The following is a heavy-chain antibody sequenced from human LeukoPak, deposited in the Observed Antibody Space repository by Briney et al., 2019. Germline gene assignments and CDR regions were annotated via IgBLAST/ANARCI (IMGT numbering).Heavy chain of an antibody. V-gene: IGHV3-30-3*01. J-gene: IGHJ4*02. CDR3: ARATSSGYYYGFDY. D-gene: IGHD3-22*01. CDR2: ISYDGSNK. CDR1: GFTFSSYA. Sequence: GGSLRLSCAASGFTFSSYAMHWVRQAPGKGLEWVAVISYDGSNKYYADSVKGRFTISRDNSKNTLYLQMNSLRAEDTAVYYCARATSSGYYYGFDYRGQGTLVTVSS.